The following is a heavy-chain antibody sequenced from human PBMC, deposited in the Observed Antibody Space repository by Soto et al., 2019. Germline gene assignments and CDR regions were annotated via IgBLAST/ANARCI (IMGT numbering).Heavy chain of an antibody. J-gene: IGHJ2*01. V-gene: IGHV3-23*01. CDR1: GFTFSTYA. CDR2: ISGSGGKT. D-gene: IGHD3-3*02. CDR3: AKGFSSTTPRYFDL. Sequence: EVPLLESGGDLVQAGGSLRLSCAASGFTFSTYAMSWVRQAPGKGLQWVSTISGSGGKTYYADSVKGRFTISRDNSKNTLYLQMNSLRAEDTAIYYCAKGFSSTTPRYFDLWGRGTLVTVSS.